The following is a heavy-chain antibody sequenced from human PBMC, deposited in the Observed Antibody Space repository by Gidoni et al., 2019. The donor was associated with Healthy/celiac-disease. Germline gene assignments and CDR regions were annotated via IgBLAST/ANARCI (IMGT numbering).Heavy chain of an antibody. CDR1: GCTFTGYY. CDR2: INPNSGGT. J-gene: IGHJ4*02. D-gene: IGHD1-7*01. Sequence: QVQLLQSGAEAKKPGASVKVSCRASGCTFTGYYMHWVRQAPGQGLEWMGWINPNSGGTNYAQKFQGRVTMTRDTSISTAYMELSRMSSDDTSVYYCASSLGITGTTLDYWGQGTLVTVSS. V-gene: IGHV1-2*02. CDR3: ASSLGITGTTLDY.